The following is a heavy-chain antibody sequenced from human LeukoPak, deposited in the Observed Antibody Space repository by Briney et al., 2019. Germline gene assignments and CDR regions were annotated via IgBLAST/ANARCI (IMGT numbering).Heavy chain of an antibody. D-gene: IGHD2-15*01. CDR3: ASLYCRRSSCFFDD. J-gene: IGHJ4*02. CDR2: ISYSRST. Sequence: SETLSLTCSVSGVSVSRTSYYWSWIRQPPGKGLEWIGYISYSRSTNYNPSLKSRVTISADTSKNQFSLKLTSVTAADTAMYYCASLYCRRSSCFFDDWGQGTLVTVSS. V-gene: IGHV4-61*01. CDR1: GVSVSRTSYY.